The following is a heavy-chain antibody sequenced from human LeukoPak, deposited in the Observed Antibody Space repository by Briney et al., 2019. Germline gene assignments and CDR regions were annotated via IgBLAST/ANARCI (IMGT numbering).Heavy chain of an antibody. V-gene: IGHV3-21*01. CDR1: GFTFSRYS. J-gene: IGHJ4*02. CDR2: ISSGTSYI. Sequence: GGSLRLSCAASGFTFSRYSMNWVRQAPGRGLEWVSSISSGTSYIYYGDSVKGRFTISRDNAENSLYLQMHSLRVEDTAVYYCARDRRSGSYDSTDASDYWGQGTLVTVSS. D-gene: IGHD3-22*01. CDR3: ARDRRSGSYDSTDASDY.